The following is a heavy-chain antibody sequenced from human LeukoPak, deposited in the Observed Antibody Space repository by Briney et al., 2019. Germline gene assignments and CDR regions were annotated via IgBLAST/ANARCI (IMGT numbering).Heavy chain of an antibody. Sequence: SETLPLTCTVSGGSISSSSYYWGWIRQPPGKGLEWIGSIYYSGSTYYNPSLKSRVTISVDTSKNQFSLKLSSVTAADTAVYYCARHDGGSYFDYWGQGTLVTVSS. J-gene: IGHJ4*02. CDR2: IYYSGST. V-gene: IGHV4-39*01. D-gene: IGHD2-15*01. CDR3: ARHDGGSYFDY. CDR1: GGSISSSSYY.